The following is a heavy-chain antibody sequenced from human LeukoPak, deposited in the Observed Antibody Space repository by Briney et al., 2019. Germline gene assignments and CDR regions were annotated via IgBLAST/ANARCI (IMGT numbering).Heavy chain of an antibody. D-gene: IGHD2-2*01. Sequence: ASVKVSCKASGGTFSSYTISWVRQAPGQGLEWMGRIIPILGIANYAQKFQGRVTITADKSTSTAYMELSSLRSEDTAVYYCARDSVLVPAATFDYWGQGTLVTASS. CDR2: IIPILGIA. V-gene: IGHV1-69*04. CDR1: GGTFSSYT. CDR3: ARDSVLVPAATFDY. J-gene: IGHJ4*02.